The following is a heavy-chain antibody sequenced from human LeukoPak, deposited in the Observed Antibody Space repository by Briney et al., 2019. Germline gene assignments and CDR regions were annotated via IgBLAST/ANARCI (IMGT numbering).Heavy chain of an antibody. Sequence: SETLSLTCAVYGGSFSVYYWSWIRQPPGKGLEWIGEINHSGSTNYNPSLKSRVTISVDTSKNQFSLKLSSVTAADTAVYYCARGSHIWFGEINWFDPWGQGTLVTVSS. CDR2: INHSGST. D-gene: IGHD3-10*01. CDR1: GGSFSVYY. CDR3: ARGSHIWFGEINWFDP. J-gene: IGHJ5*02. V-gene: IGHV4-34*01.